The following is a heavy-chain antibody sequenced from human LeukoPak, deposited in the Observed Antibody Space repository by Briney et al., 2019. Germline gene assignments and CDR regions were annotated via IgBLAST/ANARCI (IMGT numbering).Heavy chain of an antibody. CDR1: GYTFTSYD. CDR3: AREGSGWNEEQN. CDR2: MNPNSGNT. D-gene: IGHD6-19*01. Sequence: ASVHVSFKASGYTFTSYDINWVRQAAGQGREWMGWMNPNSGNTGYAQKFQGRVTMTRNTSISTAYMELSSLRSEDTAVYSCAREGSGWNEEQNWGQGTLVTVSS. J-gene: IGHJ4*02. V-gene: IGHV1-8*01.